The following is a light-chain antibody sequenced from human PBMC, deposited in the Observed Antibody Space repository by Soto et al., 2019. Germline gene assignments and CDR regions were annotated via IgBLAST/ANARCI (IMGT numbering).Light chain of an antibody. CDR2: AAS. Sequence: DIQMTQSPSALSAALGDRVTIACLASQSITNYLNWYQHKPGQAPNLLIYAASTLQAGVPSRFRGSGSGTDFTLTISSLQPEDFATYFCQQSNSSPPTFGGGTKVDIK. CDR3: QQSNSSPPT. CDR1: QSITNY. J-gene: IGKJ4*01. V-gene: IGKV1-39*01.